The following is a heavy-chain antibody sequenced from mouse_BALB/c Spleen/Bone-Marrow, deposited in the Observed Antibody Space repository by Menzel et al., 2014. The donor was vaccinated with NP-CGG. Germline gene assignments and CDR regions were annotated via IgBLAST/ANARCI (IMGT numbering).Heavy chain of an antibody. V-gene: IGHV2-9*02. CDR3: ARGSYYEGAMDY. CDR2: IWAGGST. D-gene: IGHD1-1*01. CDR1: GFSLTSYG. Sequence: QVQLKDSGPGLVSPSQSLSIPCTVSGFSLTSYGVHWVRQPPGKVLEWLGVIWAGGSTNYNSALMPRLSISKDNSKSQVFLKMNSLQTDDTAMYYCARGSYYEGAMDYWGQGTSVTVSS. J-gene: IGHJ4*01.